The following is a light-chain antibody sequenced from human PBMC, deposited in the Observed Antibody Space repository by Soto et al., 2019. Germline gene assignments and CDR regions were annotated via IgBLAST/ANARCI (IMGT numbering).Light chain of an antibody. CDR1: QSLITRY. CDR3: QQYGTSPT. Sequence: EIVLTQSPGTLSLFPGERATLSCRASQSLITRYLAWYQQKPGQAPRLLIYGASSRATGIQDRFSGSGFGTDFTLTISRLEPEDFAVYSCQQYGTSPTFGQGTRLEIK. CDR2: GAS. J-gene: IGKJ5*01. V-gene: IGKV3-20*01.